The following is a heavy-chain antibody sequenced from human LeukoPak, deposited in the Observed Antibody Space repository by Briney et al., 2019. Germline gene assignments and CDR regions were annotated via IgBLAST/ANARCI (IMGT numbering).Heavy chain of an antibody. CDR2: IYYSGST. V-gene: IGHV4-59*01. Sequence: SETLSLTCSVYGGSISSYYWSWIRQPPGKGLEWIGYIYYSGSTNYNPSLRSRVTISVATSKNQFSLKLSSLTAADTAVYYWARVRQSLAAAGKVFDYWGQGTLVTVSS. CDR1: GGSISSYY. J-gene: IGHJ4*02. CDR3: ARVRQSLAAAGKVFDY. D-gene: IGHD6-13*01.